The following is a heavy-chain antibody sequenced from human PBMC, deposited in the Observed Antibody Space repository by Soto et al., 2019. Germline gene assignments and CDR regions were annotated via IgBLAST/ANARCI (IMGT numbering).Heavy chain of an antibody. CDR2: IWYDGSNK. CDR1: GFTFSSYG. Sequence: GGSLRLSCAASGFTFSSYGMHWVRQAPGKGLEWVAVIWYDGSNKYYADSVKGRFTISRDNSKNTLYLQMNSLRAEDTAVYYCATRITIFGVVINAFDIWGQGTMVTVSS. CDR3: ATRITIFGVVINAFDI. V-gene: IGHV3-30*02. J-gene: IGHJ3*02. D-gene: IGHD3-3*01.